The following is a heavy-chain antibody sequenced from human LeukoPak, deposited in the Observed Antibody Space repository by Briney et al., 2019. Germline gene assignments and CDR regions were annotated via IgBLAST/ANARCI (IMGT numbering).Heavy chain of an antibody. Sequence: GGSLRLSCAASGFTFSSYAMSWVRQAPGKGLEWVAAISYDGSSKFYAASVEGRFTISRDNSKSTLYLQVSSLRPETTAVYSGAREESGGYFDYWGQGTLVTVSS. CDR2: ISYDGSSK. J-gene: IGHJ4*02. CDR3: AREESGGYFDY. D-gene: IGHD2-8*02. V-gene: IGHV3-30-3*01. CDR1: GFTFSSYA.